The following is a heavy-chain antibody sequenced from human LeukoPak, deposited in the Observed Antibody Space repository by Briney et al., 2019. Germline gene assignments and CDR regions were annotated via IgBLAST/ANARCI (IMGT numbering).Heavy chain of an antibody. Sequence: GASVKVSCKASGYTFSSYYTHWVRQAPGQGLEWMGIINPSGGSTSYAQKFQGRVTMTRDMSTSTVYMELSSLRSEDTAVYYCARVASDYYYYYMDVWGKGTTVTVSS. CDR1: GYTFSSYY. CDR2: INPSGGST. V-gene: IGHV1-46*01. CDR3: ARVASDYYYYYMDV. J-gene: IGHJ6*03.